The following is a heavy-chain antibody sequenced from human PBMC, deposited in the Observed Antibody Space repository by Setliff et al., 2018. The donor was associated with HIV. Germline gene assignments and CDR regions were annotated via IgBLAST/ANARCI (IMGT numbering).Heavy chain of an antibody. V-gene: IGHV3-21*01. D-gene: IGHD3-3*01. CDR1: GFTFSAYT. Sequence: GGSLRLSCVASGFTFSAYTMNWVRQAPGKGLERVASLSAESTFIYYADSMKGRFTISRDNARNSLYLQMNSLRAEDTAMYYCTRDLDLTGGEAFDIWGQGTMVTVSS. J-gene: IGHJ3*02. CDR3: TRDLDLTGGEAFDI. CDR2: LSAESTFI.